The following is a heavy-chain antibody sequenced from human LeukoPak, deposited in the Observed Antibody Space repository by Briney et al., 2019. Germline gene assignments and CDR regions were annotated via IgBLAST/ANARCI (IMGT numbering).Heavy chain of an antibody. D-gene: IGHD6-6*01. Sequence: GGSLRLSCTASGFSFSGHWMHWARQLPGKGLVWVSRISPTGSTTSYADSVKGRFTVSRDNAKNTLYLQVNNQRAEDTAVYYCARGPNSNWSGLDFWGQGTLLTVSS. CDR2: ISPTGSTT. J-gene: IGHJ4*02. V-gene: IGHV3-74*01. CDR3: ARGPNSNWSGLDF. CDR1: GFSFSGHW.